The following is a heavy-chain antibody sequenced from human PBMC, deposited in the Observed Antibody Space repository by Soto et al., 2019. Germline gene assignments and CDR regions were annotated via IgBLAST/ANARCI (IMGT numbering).Heavy chain of an antibody. CDR2: ISNDGSNK. CDR1: GFSVRIYG. CDR3: AKGFGKYWPLDY. V-gene: IGHV3-30*18. J-gene: IGHJ4*02. Sequence: GRSLRLSCAAAGFSVRIYGLPWVRQAPGKGLEWVAFISNDGSNKYYADSVKGRFTISRDNSKNTLYLQMNRLRAEDTAGYYCAKGFGKYWPLDYWGQGTQVSLS. D-gene: IGHD2-8*02.